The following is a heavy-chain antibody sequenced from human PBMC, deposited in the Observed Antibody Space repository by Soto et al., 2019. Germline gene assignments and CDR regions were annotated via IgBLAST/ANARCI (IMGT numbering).Heavy chain of an antibody. Sequence: GGSPRLSCAASGFTFSSYWMTWVRQAPGKGLEWVSYISSSGSTIYYADSVKGRFTISRDNAKNSLYLQMNSLRAEDTAVYYCARERDVDAFDIWGQGTMVTVSS. CDR1: GFTFSSYW. CDR3: ARERDVDAFDI. CDR2: ISSSGSTI. V-gene: IGHV3-48*04. J-gene: IGHJ3*02.